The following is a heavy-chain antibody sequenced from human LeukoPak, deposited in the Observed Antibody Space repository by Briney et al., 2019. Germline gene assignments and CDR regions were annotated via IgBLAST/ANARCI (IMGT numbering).Heavy chain of an antibody. V-gene: IGHV4-38-2*01. CDR2: IYHSGST. CDR3: VHSRSWYYFDS. Sequence: SETLSLTCAVYGGSFSGDYWGWIRQPPGKGLERIGSIYHSGSTYYNPSLKSRVTISVDTSKNQFSPKLSSVTAADTAVYYCVHSRSWYYFDSWGRGTLVTVSS. J-gene: IGHJ4*02. D-gene: IGHD6-6*01. CDR1: GGSFSGDY.